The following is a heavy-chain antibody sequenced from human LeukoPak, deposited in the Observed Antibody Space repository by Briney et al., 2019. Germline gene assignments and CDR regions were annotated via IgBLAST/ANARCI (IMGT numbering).Heavy chain of an antibody. CDR1: GGSISSGSYY. D-gene: IGHD2-15*01. CDR3: ARLIDCSGGSCYYYYGMDV. J-gene: IGHJ6*02. CDR2: IYTSGST. V-gene: IGHV4-61*02. Sequence: PSETLSLTCTVSGGSISSGSYYWSWIRQPAGKGLEWIGRIYTSGSTNYNPSLKSRVTISVDTSKNQFSLKLSSVTAADTAVYYCARLIDCSGGSCYYYYGMDVWGQGTTVTVSS.